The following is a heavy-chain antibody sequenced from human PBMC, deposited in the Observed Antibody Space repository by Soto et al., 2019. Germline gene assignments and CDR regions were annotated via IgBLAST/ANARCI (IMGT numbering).Heavy chain of an antibody. CDR3: AISGYYYDSSGYSPPVYY. CDR1: GYSFTSYW. J-gene: IGHJ4*02. Sequence: PGESLKISCKGSGYSFTSYWISWVRQMPGKGLEWMGRIDPSDSYTNYSPSFQGHVTISADKSISTAYLQWSSLKASDTAMYYCAISGYYYDSSGYSPPVYYWGQGTLVTV. CDR2: IDPSDSYT. V-gene: IGHV5-10-1*01. D-gene: IGHD3-22*01.